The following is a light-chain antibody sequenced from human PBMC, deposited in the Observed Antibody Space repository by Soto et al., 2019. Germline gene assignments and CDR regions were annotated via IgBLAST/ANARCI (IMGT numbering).Light chain of an antibody. Sequence: DIQMTQSPSSLSAAGGDRVTITCRASQSISSYLNWYQQKPGKAPKLLIYAASSLQSGVPSRFSGSGSGTDFTLTISSLQPEDFATYYCQQSYSTPITFGGGTKVDI. J-gene: IGKJ4*01. CDR3: QQSYSTPIT. V-gene: IGKV1-39*01. CDR2: AAS. CDR1: QSISSY.